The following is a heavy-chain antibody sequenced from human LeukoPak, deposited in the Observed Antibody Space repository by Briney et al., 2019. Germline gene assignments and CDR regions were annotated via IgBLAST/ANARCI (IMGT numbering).Heavy chain of an antibody. V-gene: IGHV3-30*04. CDR1: GFTFSSYA. CDR2: ISYDGSNK. CDR3: ARDLEYYYGSGSDY. D-gene: IGHD3-10*01. J-gene: IGHJ4*02. Sequence: GGSLRLSCAASGFTFSSYAMHWVRQAPGKGLEWVAVISYDGSNKYYADSVKGRFTISRDNSKNTLYLQMNSLRAEDTAVYYCARDLEYYYGSGSDYWGQGTLVTVSS.